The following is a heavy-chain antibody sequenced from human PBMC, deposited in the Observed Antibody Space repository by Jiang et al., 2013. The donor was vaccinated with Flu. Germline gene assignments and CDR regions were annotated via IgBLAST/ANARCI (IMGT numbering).Heavy chain of an antibody. CDR1: GDTFTGYW. CDR2: VYPGDSDT. Sequence: GAEVKKPGESLKISCKASGDTFTGYWIGWVRQVPGKGLEWMGIVYPGDSDTQYTSSFQGQVIISADKSINTAYLEWTSLRASDSAMYYCAGGAMAYSSTSMYFDYWGQGTQVTVSS. CDR3: AGGAMAYSSTSMYFDY. J-gene: IGHJ4*02. V-gene: IGHV5-51*01. D-gene: IGHD4-11*01.